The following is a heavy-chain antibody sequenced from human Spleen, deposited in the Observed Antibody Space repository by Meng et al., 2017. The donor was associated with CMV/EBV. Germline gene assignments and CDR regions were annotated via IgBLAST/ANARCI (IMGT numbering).Heavy chain of an antibody. J-gene: IGHJ6*02. Sequence: WVRKDPGKGIEWMGWINPNSGGKNYEQKFKGRVTMTRDTYISTAYMELSRLRSDDTAVYYCARDTDIVVVPAAPRRGDYYYYGMDVWGQGTTVTVSS. D-gene: IGHD2-2*01. CDR3: ARDTDIVVVPAAPRRGDYYYYGMDV. CDR2: INPNSGGK. V-gene: IGHV1-2*02.